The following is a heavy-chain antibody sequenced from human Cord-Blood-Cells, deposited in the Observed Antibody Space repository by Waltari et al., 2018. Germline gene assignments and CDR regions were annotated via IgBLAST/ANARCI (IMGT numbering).Heavy chain of an antibody. J-gene: IGHJ4*02. CDR2: IYPGYSDT. D-gene: IGHD3-22*01. CDR3: TIYYYDSSGYYSNDY. Sequence: EVQLVQSGAEVKKPGESLKISCKGSGYSFTSYWIGWVRQMPGKGLEWMGIIYPGYSDTRYSPSFQGQVTIPADKSISTAYLQWSGRKASDTAMYYCTIYYYDSSGYYSNDYWGQGTLVTVSS. V-gene: IGHV5-51*01. CDR1: GYSFTSYW.